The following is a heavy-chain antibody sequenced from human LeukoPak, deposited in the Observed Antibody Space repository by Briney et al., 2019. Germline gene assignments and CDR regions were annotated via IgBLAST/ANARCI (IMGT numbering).Heavy chain of an antibody. V-gene: IGHV3-21*01. CDR1: GFTFSSYS. Sequence: PGGSLRLSCAASGFTFSSYSMNWVRQAPGKGLEWVSSISSSSTYIYYADSVKGRFTISRDNAKNSLYLQTSSLRADDTAVYYCATPTLGYCSGGSCRTSDYWGQGTLVTVSS. J-gene: IGHJ4*02. CDR3: ATPTLGYCSGGSCRTSDY. D-gene: IGHD2-15*01. CDR2: ISSSSTYI.